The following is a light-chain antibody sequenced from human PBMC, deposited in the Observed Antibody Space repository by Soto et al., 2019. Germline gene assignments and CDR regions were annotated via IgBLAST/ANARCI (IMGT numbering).Light chain of an antibody. J-gene: IGKJ5*01. CDR3: QQYKNWPPIT. CDR2: GAS. CDR1: QSVSSN. Sequence: DIMLTQSQAPLSLSPCERATLSPSASQSVSSNSAWYQQKPGRAPRLLIYGASTRATGIPARFSGSGSGTEFTLTISSLQSEDFAVYYCQQYKNWPPITFGQGTRLEI. V-gene: IGKV3-15*01.